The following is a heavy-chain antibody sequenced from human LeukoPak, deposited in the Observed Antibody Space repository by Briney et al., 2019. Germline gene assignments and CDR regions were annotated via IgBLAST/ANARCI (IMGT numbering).Heavy chain of an antibody. CDR1: GYTFTSYA. Sequence: ASVKVSCKASGYTFTSYAMNWVRQAPGQGLEWMGWINTNTGNPTYAQGFTGRFVFSLDTSVSTAYLQISSLKAGDTAVYYCAREGSYYYDSSGDFDYWGQGTLVTVSS. D-gene: IGHD3-22*01. J-gene: IGHJ4*02. CDR2: INTNTGNP. CDR3: AREGSYYYDSSGDFDY. V-gene: IGHV7-4-1*02.